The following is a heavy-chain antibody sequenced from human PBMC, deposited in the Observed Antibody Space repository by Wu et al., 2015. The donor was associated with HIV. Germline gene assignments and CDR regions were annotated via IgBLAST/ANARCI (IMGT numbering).Heavy chain of an antibody. D-gene: IGHD3-10*01. J-gene: IGHJ5*02. CDR3: ASPFGSGP. Sequence: QVQLVQSGAEVKKPGSSVKVSCKASGGTFSSYAISWVRQAPGQGLEWMGGINPKSGGTKCAQKFQGRVTLTRDTSISTAYMELSRLRSDDTAVYYCASPFGSGPWGQGTLVTVSS. CDR1: GGTFSSYA. CDR2: INPKSGGT. V-gene: IGHV1-2*02.